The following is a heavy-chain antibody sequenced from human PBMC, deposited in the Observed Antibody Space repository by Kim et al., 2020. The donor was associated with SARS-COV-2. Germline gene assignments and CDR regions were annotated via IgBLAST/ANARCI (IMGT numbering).Heavy chain of an antibody. CDR3: ARGVLLWFGELLSRGPFDP. CDR1: GGSISSSSYY. CDR2: IYYSGST. Sequence: SETLSLTCTVSGGSISSSSYYWGWIRQPPGKGLEWIGSIYYSGSTYYNPSLKSRVTISVDTSKNQFSLKLSSVTAADTAVYYCARGVLLWFGELLSRGPFDPWGQGTLVTVSS. J-gene: IGHJ5*02. D-gene: IGHD3-10*01. V-gene: IGHV4-39*07.